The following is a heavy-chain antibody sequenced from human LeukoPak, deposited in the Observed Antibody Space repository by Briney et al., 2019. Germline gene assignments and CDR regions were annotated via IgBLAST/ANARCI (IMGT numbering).Heavy chain of an antibody. V-gene: IGHV4-34*01. CDR2: ISHSGST. Sequence: PSETLSLTCAVYGESFSGYYWTWLRQPPGKGLEWIGEISHSGSTNYNPSLKSRVTISVDTSKNQFSLKMTSVTAADTAVYYCARAQETVAIDYWGQGTLVTVSS. J-gene: IGHJ4*02. D-gene: IGHD5-12*01. CDR3: ARAQETVAIDY. CDR1: GESFSGYY.